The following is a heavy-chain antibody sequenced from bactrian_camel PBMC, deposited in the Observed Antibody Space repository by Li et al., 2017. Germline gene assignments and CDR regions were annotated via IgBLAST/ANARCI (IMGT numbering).Heavy chain of an antibody. Sequence: HVQLVESGGGSVLAGGSLRLSCLAIGDTYSNRCMAWFRQAPGKEREGVAALDLDNGQTTAYADSVKGRFTVSRDNVKGTQYLQMNNLEPEDTAVYYCAAECGGTGSWCLADFGYWGQRTQVTVS. CDR2: LDLDNGQTT. J-gene: IGHJ6*01. D-gene: IGHD6*01. CDR3: AAECGGTGSWCLADFGY. CDR1: GDTYSNRC. V-gene: IGHV3-3*01.